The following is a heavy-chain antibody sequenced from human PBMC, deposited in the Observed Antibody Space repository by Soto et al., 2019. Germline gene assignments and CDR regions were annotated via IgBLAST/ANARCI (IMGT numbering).Heavy chain of an antibody. CDR1: GGTFSSYA. V-gene: IGHV1-69*01. CDR2: IIPIFGTA. CDR3: ARGLITIFGVVPGGLDY. D-gene: IGHD3-3*01. J-gene: IGHJ4*02. Sequence: QVQLVQSGAEVKKPGSSVKVSCKASGGTFSSYAISWVRQAPGQGLEWMGGIIPIFGTANYAQKFQGRVTITADESTSTAYRELSSLRSEDTAVYYCARGLITIFGVVPGGLDYWGQGTLVTVSS.